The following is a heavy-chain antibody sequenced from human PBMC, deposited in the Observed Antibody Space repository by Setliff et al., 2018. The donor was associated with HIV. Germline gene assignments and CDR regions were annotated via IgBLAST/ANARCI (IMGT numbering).Heavy chain of an antibody. J-gene: IGHJ4*02. CDR1: GFTLTDYP. CDR2: IASHGNWH. V-gene: IGHV3-30*04. Sequence: LRLSCAASGFTLTDYPMHWVRQAPGNGLEWVAVIASHGNWHDYAASVKGRFTISRDTSRSTLYLQMNSLRVEDSALYYCARENNFDYWGQGTLVTVSS. CDR3: ARENNFDY.